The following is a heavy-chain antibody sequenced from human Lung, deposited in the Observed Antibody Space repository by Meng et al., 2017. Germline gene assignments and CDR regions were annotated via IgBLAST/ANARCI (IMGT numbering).Heavy chain of an antibody. CDR3: ARDRQWLFDY. CDR2: IDPGNGNR. J-gene: IGHJ4*02. D-gene: IGHD6-19*01. V-gene: IGHV1-18*01. CDR1: GYIFTTYG. Sequence: QVHLVQSGLEVKKPGASVKVSCKAFGYIFTTYGISWLRQAPGQGLEWMGWIDPGNGNRDFAEKFQDRLTMSNDTSSSTVYMELTRLTSDDTAVYYCARDRQWLFDYWGQGALVTVSS.